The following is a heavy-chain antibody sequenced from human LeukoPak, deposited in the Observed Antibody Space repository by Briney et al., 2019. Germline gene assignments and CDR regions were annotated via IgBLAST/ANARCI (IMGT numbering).Heavy chain of an antibody. D-gene: IGHD3-22*01. CDR3: ARGPDYYDSSGYLDY. J-gene: IGHJ4*02. V-gene: IGHV4-34*01. CDR1: GGSFSGYY. Sequence: SETLSLTCAVYGGSFSGYYWSWIRQPPGKGLEWIGEINHSGSTNYNPSLKSRVTISVDTSKNQFSLKLGSVTAADTAVYYCARGPDYYDSSGYLDYWGQGTLVTVSS. CDR2: INHSGST.